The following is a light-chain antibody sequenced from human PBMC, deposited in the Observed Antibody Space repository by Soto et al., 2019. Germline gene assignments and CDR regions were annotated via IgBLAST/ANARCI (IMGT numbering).Light chain of an antibody. CDR1: QSVSSY. V-gene: IGKV3-11*01. Sequence: EIVLTQFPATLSLSPGDGATLSCRASQSVSSYLAWYQQRRGQPPRLLIYDSSNSATGIPARFSGSGSGTDFSLIISNLEPEDFAVYYCQQRSVWPLTFGGGTSVEIK. CDR3: QQRSVWPLT. J-gene: IGKJ4*01. CDR2: DSS.